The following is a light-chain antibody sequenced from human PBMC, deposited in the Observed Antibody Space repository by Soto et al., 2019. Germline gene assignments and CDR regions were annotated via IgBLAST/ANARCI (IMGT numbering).Light chain of an antibody. CDR3: QQYRDGHQT. CDR1: QSVRSNY. V-gene: IGKV3D-20*02. Sequence: EIVLTQSPGTLSLSPGERATLSCRASQSVRSNYLAWYQQKPGQAPRLLIYNSSTRATGIPDRFSGSGSGTDFTLTISRLEPEDFALYYCQQYRDGHQTFGQGTKVDIK. CDR2: NSS. J-gene: IGKJ1*01.